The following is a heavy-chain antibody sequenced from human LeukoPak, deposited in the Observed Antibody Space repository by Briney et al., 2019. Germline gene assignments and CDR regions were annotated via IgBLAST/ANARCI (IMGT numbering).Heavy chain of an antibody. V-gene: IGHV3-7*03. CDR2: IKQDGSEK. D-gene: IGHD3-10*01. CDR1: GFTFSSYW. CDR3: AREYGSGSYSFDY. J-gene: IGHJ4*02. Sequence: PGRSLRLSCAASGFTFSSYWMSWVRQAPGKGLEWVANIKQDGSEKYYVDSVKGRFTISRDNAKNSLYLQMNSLRAEDTAVYYCAREYGSGSYSFDYWGQGTLVTVSS.